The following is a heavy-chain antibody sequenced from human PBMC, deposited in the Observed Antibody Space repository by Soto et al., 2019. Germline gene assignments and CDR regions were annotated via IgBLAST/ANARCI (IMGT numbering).Heavy chain of an antibody. CDR1: GYSFTDYH. V-gene: IGHV1-2*04. D-gene: IGHD2-8*01. CDR2: INPKSGGT. CDR3: ARGDSTDCSTGVCSFFYNHDLDV. Sequence: ASVKVSCKASGYSFTDYHIHWVRQAPGQGLEWLGRINPKSGGTSTAQKFQGWVTMTTDTSISTPSMELTRLTSDDTAIYYCARGDSTDCSTGVCSFFYNHDLDVGGQGTTVTVSS. J-gene: IGHJ6*02.